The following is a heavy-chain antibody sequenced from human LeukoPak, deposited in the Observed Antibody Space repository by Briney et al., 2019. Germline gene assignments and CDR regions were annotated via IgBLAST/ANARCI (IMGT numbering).Heavy chain of an antibody. CDR3: SAVDYGSGSYPNWS. J-gene: IGHJ5*02. V-gene: IGHV3-15*01. Sequence: GGSLRLSCAASGFTTFSIAWMTWVRQAPGKGPEWVARIKTKSDGETTDYAGAVKGRFTISRGDSKTMLYLQMNSLKSEDTAVYYCSAVDYGSGSYPNWSWGQGTLVTVSS. CDR2: IKTKSDGETT. CDR1: GFTTFSIAW. D-gene: IGHD3-10*01.